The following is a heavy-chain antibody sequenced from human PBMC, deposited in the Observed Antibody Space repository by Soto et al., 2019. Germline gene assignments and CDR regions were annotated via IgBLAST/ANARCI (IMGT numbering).Heavy chain of an antibody. CDR3: ASDRFRGTYYLRGVTYFFEE. CDR2: IKQDESEK. J-gene: IGHJ4*02. CDR1: GFTVSANY. D-gene: IGHD1-26*01. Sequence: GGSLRLSCAASGFTVSANYMGWVRLAPGKGLEWVANIKQDESEKNYLDSVKGRFTISRDNAKNSLYLQMNSLRAEDTAVYYCASDRFRGTYYLRGVTYFFEEWGQGAPVTVSS. V-gene: IGHV3-7*03.